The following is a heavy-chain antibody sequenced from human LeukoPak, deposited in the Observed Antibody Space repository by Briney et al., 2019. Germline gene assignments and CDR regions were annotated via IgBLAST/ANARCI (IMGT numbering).Heavy chain of an antibody. V-gene: IGHV3-7*05. CDR2: IKQDGSEK. CDR3: VMSDY. J-gene: IGHJ4*02. CDR1: GFTFSHYW. Sequence: GGSLRLSCAVSGFTFSHYWMNWVRQAPGKGLEWVASIKQDGSEKYYVDSVKGRFTISRDNAKNSLYQQMNSLRAEDTAVYFCVMSDYWGQGILVTVSS.